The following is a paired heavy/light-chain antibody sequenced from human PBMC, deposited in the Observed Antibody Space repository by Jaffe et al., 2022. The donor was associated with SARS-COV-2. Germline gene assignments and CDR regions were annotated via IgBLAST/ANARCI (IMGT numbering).Light chain of an antibody. V-gene: IGKV4-1*01. J-gene: IGKJ2*01. CDR2: WAS. CDR3: QQYLNFPYT. CDR1: QTVLETSNNRNY. Sequence: DIVMTQSPDTLAVSVGERATINCKSSQTVLETSNNRNYLAWYQQKPRQPPKLLIYWASTRESGVPDRFVGSGSGTDFTLTITSLQAEDVAVYHCQQYLNFPYTFGQGTKLEIK.
Heavy chain of an antibody. CDR1: GGFGSSDV. D-gene: IGHD1-26*01. J-gene: IGHJ5*02. CDR3: AREDNFRIYGIVHHSFAP. Sequence: QVQLVQSGSEMKMPGSSMKVSCKISGGFGSSDVINWVRQAPRQGLEWMGRIDVVLDRTQYPQHLRDRVTITADKSTKTVYLELSGLRSEDTAVYYCAREDNFRIYGIVHHSFAPWGQGTLVTVSS. CDR2: IDVVLDRT. V-gene: IGHV1-69*04.